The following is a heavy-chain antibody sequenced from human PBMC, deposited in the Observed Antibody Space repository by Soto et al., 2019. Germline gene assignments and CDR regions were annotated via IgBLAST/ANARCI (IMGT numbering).Heavy chain of an antibody. CDR2: IDPSDSYA. D-gene: IGHD2-15*01. V-gene: IGHV5-10-1*01. Sequence: EVQLVQSGAEVKKPGESLRISCKASGYNFPSYWINWVRQMPGKGLEWMGRIDPSDSYANYIPSFQGHVIISTDKSISTAYLQWSSLKASDIAVYYCATQHFSKEDNVDMWGQGTMVTVSS. J-gene: IGHJ3*02. CDR1: GYNFPSYW. CDR3: ATQHFSKEDNVDM.